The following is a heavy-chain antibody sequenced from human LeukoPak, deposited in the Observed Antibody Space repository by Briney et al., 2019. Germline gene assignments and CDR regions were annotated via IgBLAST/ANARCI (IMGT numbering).Heavy chain of an antibody. CDR3: AREGQQLVRGAFDY. D-gene: IGHD6-13*01. CDR1: GFTFSSYS. J-gene: IGHJ4*02. CDR2: ISSSSSYI. V-gene: IGHV3-21*01. Sequence: GGSLRLSCAASGFTFSSYSMNWVRQAPGKGLEWVSSISSSSSYIYYADSVKGRFTISRDNAKNSLYLQMNSLRAEDTAVYYCAREGQQLVRGAFDYWGQGTLVTVSS.